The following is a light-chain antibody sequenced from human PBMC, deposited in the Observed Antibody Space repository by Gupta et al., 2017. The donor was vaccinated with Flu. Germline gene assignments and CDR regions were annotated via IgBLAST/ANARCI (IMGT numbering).Light chain of an antibody. Sequence: SVTISCTGTSSDVGGYTYVSWYQQHPGKAPKLMSYEVSNRPSGISNRFSGSKSGSTASLTISGLQAEDEGNYYCSSYAGSYTWVFGGGTKLTVL. J-gene: IGLJ3*02. CDR1: SSDVGGYTY. CDR2: EVS. CDR3: SSYAGSYTWV. V-gene: IGLV2-11*03.